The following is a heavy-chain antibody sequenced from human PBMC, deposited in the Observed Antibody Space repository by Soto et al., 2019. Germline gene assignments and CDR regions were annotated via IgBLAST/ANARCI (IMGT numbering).Heavy chain of an antibody. V-gene: IGHV5-10-1*01. J-gene: IGHJ6*02. Sequence: GESLKIYCKGSGYSFTSYWISWARQMPGKGLEWMGRIDPSDSYTNYSPSFQGHVTISADKSISTAYLQWSSLKASDTAMYYCARLPYDILTGSVWDYYCYGMDVWGQGTTVTVSS. CDR2: IDPSDSYT. D-gene: IGHD3-9*01. CDR3: ARLPYDILTGSVWDYYCYGMDV. CDR1: GYSFTSYW.